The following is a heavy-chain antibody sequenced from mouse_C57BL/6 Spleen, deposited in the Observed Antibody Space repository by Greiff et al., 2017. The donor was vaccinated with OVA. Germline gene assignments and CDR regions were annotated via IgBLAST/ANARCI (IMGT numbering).Heavy chain of an antibody. D-gene: IGHD4-1*01. J-gene: IGHJ2*01. CDR2: IYIGNGYT. V-gene: IGHV1-58*01. Sequence: EVKLQESGAELVRPGSSVKMSCKTSGYTFTSYGINWVKQRPGQGLEWIGYIYIGNGYTEYNEKFKGKATLTSDTSSSTAYMQLSSLTSEDSAIYFCARVAAGTGGYYFDYWGQGTTLTVSS. CDR1: GYTFTSYG. CDR3: ARVAAGTGGYYFDY.